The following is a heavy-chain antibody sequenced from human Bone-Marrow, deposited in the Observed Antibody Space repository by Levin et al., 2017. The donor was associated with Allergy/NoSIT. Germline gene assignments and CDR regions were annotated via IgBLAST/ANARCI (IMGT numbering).Heavy chain of an antibody. Sequence: QSGGSLRLSCAASGFTFSSYAMSWVRQAPGKGLEWVSAISGSGGSTYYADSVKGRFTISRDNSKNTLYLQMNSLRAEDTAVYYCATKLLAAAGHPVKSSPFDYWGQGTLVTVSS. CDR2: ISGSGGST. CDR3: ATKLLAAAGHPVKSSPFDY. V-gene: IGHV3-23*01. CDR1: GFTFSSYA. D-gene: IGHD6-13*01. J-gene: IGHJ4*02.